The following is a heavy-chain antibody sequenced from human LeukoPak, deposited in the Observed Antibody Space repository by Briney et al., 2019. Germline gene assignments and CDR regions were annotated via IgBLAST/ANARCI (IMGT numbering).Heavy chain of an antibody. Sequence: ASVKVSCKASGYTFTGYYVHWVRQAPGQGLEWMGWINPNSGGTNYAQNFQGRVTMTRDTSISTAYMELSSLRSDDTAVYYCARDVLLWFGELADSDAFDIWGQGTMVTVSS. CDR3: ARDVLLWFGELADSDAFDI. CDR2: INPNSGGT. D-gene: IGHD3-10*01. CDR1: GYTFTGYY. J-gene: IGHJ3*02. V-gene: IGHV1-2*02.